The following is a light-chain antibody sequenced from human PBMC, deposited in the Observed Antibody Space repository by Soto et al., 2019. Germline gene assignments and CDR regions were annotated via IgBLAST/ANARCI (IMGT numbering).Light chain of an antibody. CDR2: DVN. V-gene: IGLV2-11*01. CDR3: CSYAGSNTVI. Sequence: QSALTQPRSVSGSPGQSVTISCTGTSSDVGGHNFVSWYQQHPGIAPKLMIYDVNKRPSGVPDRFSGSKSGNTASLTISGLYAEDEADHYCCSYAGSNTVIFGGGTKLTVL. CDR1: SSDVGGHNF. J-gene: IGLJ2*01.